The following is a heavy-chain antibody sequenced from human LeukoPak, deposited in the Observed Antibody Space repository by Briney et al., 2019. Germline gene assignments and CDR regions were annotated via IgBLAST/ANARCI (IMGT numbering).Heavy chain of an antibody. CDR3: ARDHSSGRPAFDY. CDR1: GFTFSSYS. Sequence: PGGSLRLSCAASGFTFSSYSMNWVRQAPGRGLKWVSYISSSSSTIYFADSVKGRFTISRDNAKNSLYLQMNRLRAEYTAVYYCARDHSSGRPAFDYWGQGTLVTVSS. D-gene: IGHD6-19*01. V-gene: IGHV3-48*01. J-gene: IGHJ4*02. CDR2: ISSSSSTI.